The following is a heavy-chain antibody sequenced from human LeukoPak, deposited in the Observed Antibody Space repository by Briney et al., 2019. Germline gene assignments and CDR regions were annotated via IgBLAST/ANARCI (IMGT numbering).Heavy chain of an antibody. CDR2: ISYDGSNK. Sequence: GGSLRLSCAASGFTFSSYAMHWVRQAPGKGLEWVAVISYDGSNKYYADSVKGRFTISRDNAKNSLYLQMNSLRAEDTAVYYCARDRYDYVWGSYRPNAFDIWGQGTMVTVSS. CDR3: ARDRYDYVWGSYRPNAFDI. D-gene: IGHD3-16*02. V-gene: IGHV3-30-3*01. J-gene: IGHJ3*02. CDR1: GFTFSSYA.